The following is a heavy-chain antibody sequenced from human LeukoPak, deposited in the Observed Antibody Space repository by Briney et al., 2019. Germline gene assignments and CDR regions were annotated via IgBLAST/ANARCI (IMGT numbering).Heavy chain of an antibody. J-gene: IGHJ4*02. D-gene: IGHD3-22*01. V-gene: IGHV3-30*02. CDR3: AKDFSVYNYDSRVLDY. Sequence: GGSLRLSCAASGFTFSSYYMSWIRQAPGKGLEWVAFIRYDGSNKYYADSVKGRFTISRDNSKNTLYLQMNRLRAEDTAVYYCAKDFSVYNYDSRVLDYWGQGTLVTVSS. CDR1: GFTFSSYY. CDR2: IRYDGSNK.